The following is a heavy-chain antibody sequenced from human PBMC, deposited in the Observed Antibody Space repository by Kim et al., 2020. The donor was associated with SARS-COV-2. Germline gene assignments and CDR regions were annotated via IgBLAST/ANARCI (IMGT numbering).Heavy chain of an antibody. V-gene: IGHV4-39*07. CDR2: IYYSGST. CDR3: ARKFVYDRSDYWGGYFAP. D-gene: IGHD3-22*01. CDR1: SGPISSGSHY. Sequence: SETLSLTCSVSSGPISSGSHYWGWIRQPPGKGLEWIGSIYYSGSTYYNPSLKSRVTITVDTSKNQFSLKVYSVTAADTAVYYCARKFVYDRSDYWGGYFAPWGQGTQVTVSS. J-gene: IGHJ5*02.